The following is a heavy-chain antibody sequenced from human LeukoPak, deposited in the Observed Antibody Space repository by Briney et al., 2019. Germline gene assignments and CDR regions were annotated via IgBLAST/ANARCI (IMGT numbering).Heavy chain of an antibody. J-gene: IGHJ4*02. CDR1: GASITNYY. CDR2: ISSSGST. D-gene: IGHD4-17*01. CDR3: AREYGDFDY. V-gene: IGHV4-4*07. Sequence: SETLSLICTVSGASITNYYWSWIRQPAGKGLEWIGRISSSGSTTYNPSLKSRVTMSVDMSKIQFSLELSSVTAADTAIYYCAREYGDFDYWGQGTLVTVSS.